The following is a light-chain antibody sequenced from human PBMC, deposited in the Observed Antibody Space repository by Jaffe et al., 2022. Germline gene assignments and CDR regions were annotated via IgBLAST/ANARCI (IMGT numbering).Light chain of an antibody. CDR2: YDD. Sequence: QSVLTQPPSVSEAPRQRVTISCSGSSSNIGNNAVNWYQQLPGKAPKLLIYYDDLLPSGVSDRFSGSKSGTSASLAISGLQSEDEADYYCAAWDDRLNGPGVFGGGTKLTVL. CDR1: SSNIGNNA. V-gene: IGLV1-36*01. CDR3: AAWDDRLNGPGV. J-gene: IGLJ3*02.